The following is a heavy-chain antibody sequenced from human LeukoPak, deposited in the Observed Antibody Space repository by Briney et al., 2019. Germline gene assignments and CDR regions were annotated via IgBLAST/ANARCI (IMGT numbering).Heavy chain of an antibody. D-gene: IGHD2/OR15-2a*01. V-gene: IGHV3-66*01. CDR1: GFTVSSNY. Sequence: GGSLRLSCAASGFTVSSNYISWVSQAPGKGLEWLSVLYSGGNTYYADSVKGRFTISRANSQNTLFLQMNSLRDEDTAVYYCARTLYGFYFDYRGQGTLVTVSS. J-gene: IGHJ4*02. CDR2: LYSGGNT. CDR3: ARTLYGFYFDY.